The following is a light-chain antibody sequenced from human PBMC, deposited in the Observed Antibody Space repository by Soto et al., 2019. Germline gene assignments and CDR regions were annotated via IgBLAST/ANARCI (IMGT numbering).Light chain of an antibody. CDR1: QGIRND. CDR2: AAS. J-gene: IGKJ4*01. V-gene: IGKV1-17*01. CDR3: LQLNSNPALT. Sequence: QMTQSPASLSVSVNARVTITCRASQGIRNDLGWYQQKPGKAPKRLIYAASSLQSGVPSRFSGSGCGTDFFLTICCLQPQDFATYYGLQLNSNPALTFGEGTKV.